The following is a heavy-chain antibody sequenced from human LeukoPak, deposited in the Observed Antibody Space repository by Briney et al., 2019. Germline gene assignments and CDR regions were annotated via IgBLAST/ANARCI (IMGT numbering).Heavy chain of an antibody. CDR3: ARRAANSPFDY. V-gene: IGHV5-51*01. D-gene: IGHD2-21*01. J-gene: IGHJ4*02. CDR2: IYPGDSDT. Sequence: GESLQISCKGSGYNFISYWIGWVRQMPGKGLEWMAIIYPGDSDTRYSPSFQGQVTISADKSISTAYLQWSSLQASDTAIYYCARRAANSPFDYWGQGALVTVSS. CDR1: GYNFISYW.